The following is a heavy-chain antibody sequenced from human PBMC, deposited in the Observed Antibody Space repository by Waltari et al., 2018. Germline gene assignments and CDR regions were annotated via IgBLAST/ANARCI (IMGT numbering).Heavy chain of an antibody. J-gene: IGHJ6*03. CDR2: IYHSGGT. Sequence: QVQLQESGPGLVKPSETLSLTCTVSGYSISSGYYWGWIRQPPGKGLEWIGSIYHSGGTYYNPSLKSRVTISVDTSKNQFSLKLSSVTAADTAVYYCARVRGPGRYYYMDVWGKGTTVTVSS. D-gene: IGHD3-10*01. V-gene: IGHV4-38-2*02. CDR1: GYSISSGYY. CDR3: ARVRGPGRYYYMDV.